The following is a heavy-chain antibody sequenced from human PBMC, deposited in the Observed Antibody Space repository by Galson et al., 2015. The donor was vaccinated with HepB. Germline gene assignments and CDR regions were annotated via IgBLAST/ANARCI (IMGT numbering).Heavy chain of an antibody. Sequence: SLRLSCAASGFTFSSYGMHWVRQAPGKGLEWVAVISYDGSNKYYADSVKGRFTISRDNSKNTLYLQMNSLRAEDTAMYYCAKDFNMNYWGQGTLVTVSS. D-gene: IGHD2/OR15-2a*01. CDR2: ISYDGSNK. CDR3: AKDFNMNY. V-gene: IGHV3-30*18. CDR1: GFTFSSYG. J-gene: IGHJ4*02.